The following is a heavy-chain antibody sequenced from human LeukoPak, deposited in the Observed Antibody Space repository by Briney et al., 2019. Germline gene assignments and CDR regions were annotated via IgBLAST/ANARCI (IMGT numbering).Heavy chain of an antibody. V-gene: IGHV3-15*04. CDR1: GFTFINAW. CDR2: IGSKTDGGTA. Sequence: GGSLRLSCAASGFTFINAWMTWVRQAPGKGLEWVGRIGSKTDGGTADYAAPVKGRFTISRDDSKNTLYLQMNSLATEDTGVYYCTIVAYGALHYWGQGTLVTVSS. D-gene: IGHD4-17*01. CDR3: TIVAYGALHY. J-gene: IGHJ4*02.